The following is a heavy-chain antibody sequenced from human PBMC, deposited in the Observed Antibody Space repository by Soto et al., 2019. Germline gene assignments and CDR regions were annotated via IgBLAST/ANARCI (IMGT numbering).Heavy chain of an antibody. Sequence: QVRLQESGPGLVKPSETLSLTCTVSGGSISRYYWSWIRQPPGKGLEWIGYLYNAGSTIYNPSLKRRVTISVNXSXNXXSLNLNYVTAADTAVYYCARDLWGYCGTDCYPLDVWGQGTTVTVSS. CDR2: LYNAGST. CDR3: ARDLWGYCGTDCYPLDV. J-gene: IGHJ6*02. V-gene: IGHV4-59*01. CDR1: GGSISRYY. D-gene: IGHD2-21*02.